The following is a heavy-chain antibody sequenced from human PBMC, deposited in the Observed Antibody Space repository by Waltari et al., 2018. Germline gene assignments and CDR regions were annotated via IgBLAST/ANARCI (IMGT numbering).Heavy chain of an antibody. V-gene: IGHV3-23*01. CDR2: ISSSGDRT. CDR1: GFPFSTSA. D-gene: IGHD5-12*01. J-gene: IGHJ6*02. CDR3: ATDPWNSGQPYGMDV. Sequence: EVQLLLSGGGLVQPGGSLRLSCTASGFPFSTSAMSWVRQAPGKGLEWISPISSSGDRTYYADSVKGRFTISRDNVMNTLYLQMNSLRAEDTAVYYCATDPWNSGQPYGMDVWGQGTTVTVSS.